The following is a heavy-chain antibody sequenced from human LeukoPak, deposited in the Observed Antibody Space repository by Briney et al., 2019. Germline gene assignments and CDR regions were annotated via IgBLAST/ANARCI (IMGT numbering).Heavy chain of an antibody. J-gene: IGHJ4*02. Sequence: TGGSLRLSCVGYGFTFSTYWMSWVRQAPGKGLEWVANIKQDGSEKYYVDSVKGRFTISRDNAKNSLYLQMNSLRAEDTAVYYCARVPSYYDFWSGYLDYWGQGTLVTVSS. CDR3: ARVPSYYDFWSGYLDY. CDR2: IKQDGSEK. V-gene: IGHV3-7*01. CDR1: GFTFSTYW. D-gene: IGHD3-3*01.